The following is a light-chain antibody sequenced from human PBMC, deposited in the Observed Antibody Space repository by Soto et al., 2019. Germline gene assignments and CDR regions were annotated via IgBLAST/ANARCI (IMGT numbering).Light chain of an antibody. CDR2: EVT. CDR3: SSYAGSNNLYV. Sequence: QSVLTQPPSSSVSPGQSVTISCTGTSSDVGGYNYVSWYQQHPGKAPKLMIYEVTKRPSGVPDRFSGSKSGNTASLTVSGLQAEDEADYYCSSYAGSNNLYVFGTGTKV. V-gene: IGLV2-8*01. CDR1: SSDVGGYNY. J-gene: IGLJ1*01.